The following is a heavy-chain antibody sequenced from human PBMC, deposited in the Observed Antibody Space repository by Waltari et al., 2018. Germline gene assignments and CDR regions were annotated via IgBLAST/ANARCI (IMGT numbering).Heavy chain of an antibody. J-gene: IGHJ4*02. D-gene: IGHD6-13*01. CDR2: IYYSGST. V-gene: IGHV4-59*12. CDR3: ARDSGPGIAAADPFDY. Sequence: QVQLQESGPGLVKPSETLSLTCTVSGGSISSYYWSWIRQPPGKGLEWIGYIYYSGSTNYNPSLKSRVTMSVDTSKNQFSLKLSSVTAADTAVYYCARDSGPGIAAADPFDYWGQGTLVTVSS. CDR1: GGSISSYY.